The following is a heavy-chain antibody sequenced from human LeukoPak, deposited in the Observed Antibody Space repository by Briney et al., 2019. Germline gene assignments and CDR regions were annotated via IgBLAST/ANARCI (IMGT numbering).Heavy chain of an antibody. J-gene: IGHJ4*02. Sequence: SETLSLTCAVYGGSFSGYYWSWIRQPPGKGLEWIGEINHSGSTNYNPSLKSRVTISVDTSKNQFSLKLSSVTAADTAVYYCARGRIQLSGQDYWGQGTLVTVSS. CDR1: GGSFSGYY. CDR2: INHSGST. V-gene: IGHV4-34*01. CDR3: ARGRIQLSGQDY. D-gene: IGHD5-18*01.